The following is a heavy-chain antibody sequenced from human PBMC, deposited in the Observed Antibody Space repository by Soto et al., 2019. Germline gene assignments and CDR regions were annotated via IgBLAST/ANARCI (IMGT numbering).Heavy chain of an antibody. D-gene: IGHD2-8*01. J-gene: IGHJ4*02. V-gene: IGHV4-30-4*01. CDR2: IYYSGST. CDR3: ARVMLPYDYFDY. Sequence: SETLSLTCTVSGGSISSGDYYWSWIRQPPGKGLEWIGYIYYSGSTYYNPSLKSRVTISVDTSKNQFSLKLSSVTAADTAVYYCARVMLPYDYFDYWGQGTLVTVSS. CDR1: GGSISSGDYY.